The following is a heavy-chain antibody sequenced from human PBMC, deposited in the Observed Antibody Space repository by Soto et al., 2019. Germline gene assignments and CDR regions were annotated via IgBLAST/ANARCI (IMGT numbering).Heavy chain of an antibody. CDR1: GGSVSSGAYL. CDR2: IYYSGTT. CDR3: ARVWDTEVHYFDY. Sequence: QVQLQESGPGLVKPSQTLSLTCTVSGGSVSSGAYLWSWLRQHPGKGMEWIGYIYYSGTTHYNPSLESRVTISIDTPKHQFSLKLSSVTAADTAVYYCARVWDTEVHYFDYWGQGTLVTVSS. J-gene: IGHJ4*02. D-gene: IGHD1-1*01. V-gene: IGHV4-31*03.